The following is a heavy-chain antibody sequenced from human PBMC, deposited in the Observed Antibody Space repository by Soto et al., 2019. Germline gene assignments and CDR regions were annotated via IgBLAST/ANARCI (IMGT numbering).Heavy chain of an antibody. J-gene: IGHJ4*02. CDR3: ARRHMAVALRFFDY. V-gene: IGHV4-39*01. Sequence: QLQLQESGPGLVKPSETLSLTCTVSGGSISSTSHYWGWIRQPPGKGLEWIGGVYYSRSTYYNPSLTSRVTISVDTSRNQFSLKLSSVTAADTAVYYCARRHMAVALRFFDYWGQGTLVTVSS. CDR2: VYYSRST. D-gene: IGHD6-19*01. CDR1: GGSISSTSHY.